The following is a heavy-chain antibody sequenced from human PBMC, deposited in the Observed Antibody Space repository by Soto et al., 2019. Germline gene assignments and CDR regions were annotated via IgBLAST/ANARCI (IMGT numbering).Heavy chain of an antibody. Sequence: QVQLQESGPGLVKPSQTLSLTCTVSGGSISSGDYYWSSIRQPPWKALEWIGYIYYSGSTYYNPSVKRRVTIAVATSKNQFSLKLSSVTAADTAVYYCASPARRGGYYGMDVWGQGTTVTVSS. CDR1: GGSISSGDYY. CDR2: IYYSGST. J-gene: IGHJ6*02. V-gene: IGHV4-30-4*01. CDR3: ASPARRGGYYGMDV.